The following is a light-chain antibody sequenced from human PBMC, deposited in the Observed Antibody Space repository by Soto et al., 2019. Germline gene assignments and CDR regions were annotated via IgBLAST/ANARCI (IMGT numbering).Light chain of an antibody. CDR2: GAS. Sequence: ELVLTQSPGTLSLSPGERATLSCRASQSVSSSYLAWYQQKPGQAPRLLIYGASSRATGIPDRFSGSGSGTDFKLTISRLEPEDFAVYYCQQYGSSPYTFGQGTKLEIK. V-gene: IGKV3-20*01. J-gene: IGKJ2*01. CDR3: QQYGSSPYT. CDR1: QSVSSSY.